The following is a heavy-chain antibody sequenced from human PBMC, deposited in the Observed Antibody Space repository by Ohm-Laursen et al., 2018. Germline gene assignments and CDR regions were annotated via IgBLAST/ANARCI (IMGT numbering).Heavy chain of an antibody. CDR1: GFTFSSYG. CDR3: ARDIDWVAFDY. CDR2: IKSKTDGGTT. D-gene: IGHD3-9*01. J-gene: IGHJ4*02. Sequence: SLRLSCAASGFTFSSYGMHWVRQAPGKGLEWVGRIKSKTDGGTTDYAAPVKGRFTISRDDSKNTLYLQMNSLKTEDTAVYYCARDIDWVAFDYWGQGTLVTVSS. V-gene: IGHV3-15*01.